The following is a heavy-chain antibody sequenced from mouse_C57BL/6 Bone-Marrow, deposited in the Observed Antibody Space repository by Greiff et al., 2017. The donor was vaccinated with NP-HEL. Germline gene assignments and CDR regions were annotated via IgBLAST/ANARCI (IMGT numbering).Heavy chain of an antibody. CDR3: ARRSLFDY. Sequence: QVQLQQSGPELVKPGASVKISCKASGYAFSSSWMNWVKQRPGKGLEWIGRIYPGDGDTNYNGKFKGKATLTADKSSSTAYMQLSSLTSEDSAVYFCARRSLFDYWGQGTTLTVSS. CDR2: IYPGDGDT. V-gene: IGHV1-82*01. J-gene: IGHJ2*01. CDR1: GYAFSSSW.